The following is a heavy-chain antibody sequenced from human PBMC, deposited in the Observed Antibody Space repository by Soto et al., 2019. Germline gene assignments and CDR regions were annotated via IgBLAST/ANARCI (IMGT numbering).Heavy chain of an antibody. D-gene: IGHD2-8*01. Sequence: GGSLSLSCAASGFTFSSYAMSWGRQAPGKGLEWVSAISGSGGSTYYADSVKGRFTISRDNSKNTLYLQMNSLRAEDTAVYYCAKDAVPEDIVLILYDPRGPSGAFHIWGQGTMVPVSS. CDR3: AKDAVPEDIVLILYDPRGPSGAFHI. J-gene: IGHJ3*02. CDR2: ISGSGGST. V-gene: IGHV3-23*01. CDR1: GFTFSSYA.